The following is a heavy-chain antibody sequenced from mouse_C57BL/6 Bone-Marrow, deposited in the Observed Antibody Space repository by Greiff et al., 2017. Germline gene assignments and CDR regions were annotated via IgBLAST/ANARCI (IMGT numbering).Heavy chain of an antibody. J-gene: IGHJ3*01. CDR3: ARSRGLGFAY. Sequence: EVQLQQSGAELVKPGASVKLSCTASGFNIKDYYMHWVKQRTEQGLEWIGRIDPEDGENKYDPKFQGKATITADTSSNTAYLQRSSLTSEDTAVYYCARSRGLGFAYWGQGTLVTVSA. CDR1: GFNIKDYY. CDR2: IDPEDGEN. V-gene: IGHV14-2*01.